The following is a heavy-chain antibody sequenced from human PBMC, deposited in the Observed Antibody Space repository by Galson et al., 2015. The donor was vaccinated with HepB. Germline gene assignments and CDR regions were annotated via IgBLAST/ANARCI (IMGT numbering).Heavy chain of an antibody. Sequence: SLRLSCAASGFTFSSSAMHWVRQAPGKGLEWVAVISYDGSNKYYADSVKGRFTISRDNSKNTLYLQMNSLRAEDTAVYYCARGFCSSTSCYPIGDYWGQGTLVTVSS. CDR2: ISYDGSNK. CDR1: GFTFSSSA. CDR3: ARGFCSSTSCYPIGDY. D-gene: IGHD2-2*01. J-gene: IGHJ4*02. V-gene: IGHV3-30-3*01.